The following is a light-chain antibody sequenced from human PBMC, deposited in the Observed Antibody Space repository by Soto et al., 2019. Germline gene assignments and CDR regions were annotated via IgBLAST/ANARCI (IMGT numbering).Light chain of an antibody. V-gene: IGKV3-15*01. CDR1: ESGHRN. CDR2: YAS. J-gene: IGKJ3*01. Sequence: EVVMTQSPATLSVSPGERVTLSCRASESGHRNLAWYHQKPGQGPSLLIYYASTRATGVPDRFTGSGSGTEFTLTISSLQSEDFGVYHCQQYSNWPPTFGPGPXV. CDR3: QQYSNWPPT.